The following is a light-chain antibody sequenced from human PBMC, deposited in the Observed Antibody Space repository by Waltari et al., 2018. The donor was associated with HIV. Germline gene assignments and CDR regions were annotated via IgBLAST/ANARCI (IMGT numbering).Light chain of an antibody. CDR2: RDT. V-gene: IGLV3-25*03. CDR1: VFSTQY. J-gene: IGLJ2*01. Sequence: SYELTQPPSVSVSPGQTAGITCSGDVFSTQYTYWSRQRPGQAPVMVIYRDTERPSGIPGRFSGSKSGTTVTLTIGGVQAEDEADYYCQSADNSGTHVVFGGGTRLTVL. CDR3: QSADNSGTHVV.